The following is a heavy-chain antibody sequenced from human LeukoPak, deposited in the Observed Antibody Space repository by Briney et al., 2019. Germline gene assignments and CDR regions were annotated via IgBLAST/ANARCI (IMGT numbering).Heavy chain of an antibody. D-gene: IGHD5-24*01. V-gene: IGHV1-69*05. J-gene: IGHJ4*02. CDR3: ARGYYGYNSYYFDY. Sequence: SVKVSCKASGGTFSSYAICWVRQAPGQGLEWMGRIIPIFGTANYAQKFQGRVTITTDESTSTAYMELSSLRSEDTAVYYCARGYYGYNSYYFDYWGQGTLVTVSS. CDR2: IIPIFGTA. CDR1: GGTFSSYA.